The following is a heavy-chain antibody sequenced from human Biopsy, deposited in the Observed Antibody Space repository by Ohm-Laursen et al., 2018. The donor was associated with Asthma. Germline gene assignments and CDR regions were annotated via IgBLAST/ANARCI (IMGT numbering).Heavy chain of an antibody. CDR1: GRHFGSYN. V-gene: IGHV3-30-3*01. D-gene: IGHD5-12*01. CDR3: ARDSPSGSDFDYYYFDY. CDR2: ITFDGSTQ. Sequence: SLRLSCAASGRHFGSYNMHWARQAPGKGLEWVAVITFDGSTQHYGDSVKGRFTISRDNSKNTLYLQMNGLKAEDTAVYYCARDSPSGSDFDYYYFDYWGQGSLVTVSS. J-gene: IGHJ4*02.